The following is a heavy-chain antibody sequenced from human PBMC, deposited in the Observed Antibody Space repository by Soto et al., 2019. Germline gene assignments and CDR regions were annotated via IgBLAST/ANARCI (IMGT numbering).Heavy chain of an antibody. Sequence: SETLSLTCTVSGVPISCYYWSWIRHRPGKGMEWIGYIYYSGSTNYNPSPKSRVTISVNTSKNQFSLNLSSVTAADTAVYYCASYLSPTDYHRIAAAGTCLFHPWGQGTLVTVSS. CDR2: IYYSGST. V-gene: IGHV4-59*01. CDR3: ASYLSPTDYHRIAAAGTCLFHP. J-gene: IGHJ5*02. D-gene: IGHD6-13*01. CDR1: GVPISCYY.